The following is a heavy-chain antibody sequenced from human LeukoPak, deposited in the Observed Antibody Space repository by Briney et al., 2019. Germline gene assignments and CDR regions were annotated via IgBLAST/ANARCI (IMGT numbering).Heavy chain of an antibody. Sequence: SETLSLTCAVYGGSFSGYYWSWIRQPPGKGLEWIGYVYYSGSTNYNPSLKSRVTISVDTSKNQFSLKLSSVTAADTAVYYCARVYGSGSYYYFDYWGQGTLVTVSS. V-gene: IGHV4-59*01. CDR3: ARVYGSGSYYYFDY. D-gene: IGHD3-10*01. CDR1: GGSFSGYY. J-gene: IGHJ4*02. CDR2: VYYSGST.